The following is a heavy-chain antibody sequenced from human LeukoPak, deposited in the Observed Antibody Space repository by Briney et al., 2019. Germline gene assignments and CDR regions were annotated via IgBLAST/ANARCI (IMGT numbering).Heavy chain of an antibody. CDR1: GFTFSSCA. J-gene: IGHJ5*02. Sequence: QPGGSLRLSCAASGFTFSSCAMTWVRQAPGKGLEWVSLISSSGTNAYYADSVKGRFTISRGNSKNTLYLQMNNLRGEDTAEYYCAKDMELASWGQGTLVIVSS. CDR2: ISSSGTNA. V-gene: IGHV3-23*01. CDR3: AKDMELAS. D-gene: IGHD1-26*01.